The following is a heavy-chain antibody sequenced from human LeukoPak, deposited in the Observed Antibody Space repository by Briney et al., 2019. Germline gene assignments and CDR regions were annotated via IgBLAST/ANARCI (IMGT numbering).Heavy chain of an antibody. CDR1: GFNLDDYA. CDR2: ISWNSANI. CDR3: ATVAGSSVSRNYCDP. J-gene: IGHJ5*02. V-gene: IGHV3-9*01. D-gene: IGHD6-25*01. Sequence: GRSLRLSCAASGFNLDDYAMHWVRQPPGKGLEWVSGISWNSANIGYADSVKGRFTISRDNAKNSLYLQMNRLRDEDSAFYYCATVAGSSVSRNYCDPCGQGNVVLVSS.